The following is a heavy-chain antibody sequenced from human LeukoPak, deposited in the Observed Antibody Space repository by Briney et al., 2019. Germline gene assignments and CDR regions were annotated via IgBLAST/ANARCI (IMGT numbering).Heavy chain of an antibody. V-gene: IGHV3-30*02. CDR2: IRYGGRHK. CDR1: EITFSSYG. CDR3: AKDWEAYCGGDCYSAFDY. J-gene: IGHJ4*02. Sequence: GGSLRLSCAVSEITFSSYGMHWVRQAPGKGLEWVAFIRYGGRHKNYADSVKGRFTISRDNSKDMVYLQMNSLRVEDTAVYYCAKDWEAYCGGDCYSAFDYWGQGTLVTVSS. D-gene: IGHD2-21*01.